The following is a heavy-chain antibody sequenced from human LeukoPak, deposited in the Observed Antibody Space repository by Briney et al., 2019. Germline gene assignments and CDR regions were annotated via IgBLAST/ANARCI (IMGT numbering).Heavy chain of an antibody. J-gene: IGHJ4*02. CDR1: GASISGYY. D-gene: IGHD3-10*01. CDR2: IYYTGTT. CDR3: ARLYGSGNYFNVLDY. Sequence: SETLSLTCTVSGASISGYYWTWIRQPPGKGLEWIGYIYYTGTTNYNPSLRSRVTISVDTSKNQFSLKLSSVTAADTAVYYCARLYGSGNYFNVLDYWGQGTLVTVSS. V-gene: IGHV4-59*01.